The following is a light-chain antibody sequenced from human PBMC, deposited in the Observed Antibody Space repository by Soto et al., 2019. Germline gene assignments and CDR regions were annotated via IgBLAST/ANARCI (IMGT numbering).Light chain of an antibody. CDR1: QTISGK. J-gene: IGKJ5*01. V-gene: IGKV3-20*01. Sequence: EIVMTQSPATLSVSPGERAPPSCKASQTISGKLAWYQQKPGQAPRLLIYGASSRATGIPDRFSGTGSETDYTLTISRLEPEDFAVYYCQQYDNSPITFGQGTRLEIK. CDR3: QQYDNSPIT. CDR2: GAS.